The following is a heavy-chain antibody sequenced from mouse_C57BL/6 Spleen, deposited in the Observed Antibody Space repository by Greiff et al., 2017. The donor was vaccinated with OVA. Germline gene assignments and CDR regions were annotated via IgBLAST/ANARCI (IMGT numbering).Heavy chain of an antibody. J-gene: IGHJ3*01. CDR1: GFTFSDYG. CDR2: ISSGSSTI. CDR3: AINRFAY. Sequence: EVKVVESGGGLVKPGGSLKLSCAASGFTFSDYGMHWVRQAPEKGLEWVAYISSGSSTIYYADTVKGRFTISRDNAKNTLFLQMTSLRSEDTAMYYCAINRFAYWGQGTLVTVSA. V-gene: IGHV5-17*01.